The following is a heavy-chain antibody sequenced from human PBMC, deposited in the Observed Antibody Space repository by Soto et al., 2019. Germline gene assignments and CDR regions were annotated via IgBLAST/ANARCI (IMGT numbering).Heavy chain of an antibody. CDR1: GGSITNYY. D-gene: IGHD3-10*01. CDR3: AIHGFGTLHGLVDV. Sequence: QVQLQESGPGLVKPSETLSLTCTVSGGSITNYYCSWFRQPPGKGLEWIGYIQYSGYSAYNLSLRRRVTMSMDTSNTHFSLMLASVTAADTDVYSFAIHGFGTLHGLVDVWGQGTTVIVSS. V-gene: IGHV4-59*08. J-gene: IGHJ6*02. CDR2: IQYSGYS.